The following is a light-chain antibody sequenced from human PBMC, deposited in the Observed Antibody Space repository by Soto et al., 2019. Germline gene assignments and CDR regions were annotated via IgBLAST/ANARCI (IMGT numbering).Light chain of an antibody. CDR3: CSYTSSINYV. CDR2: QVT. CDR1: SSDFDIYKY. Sequence: QSALTQPASVSGSPGQSITISCTGTSSDFDIYKYVSWYQQHPGNAPKLMIYQVTNRPSGVSNRFSGSTSGNTASLTISGLQAEDEADYYCCSYTSSINYVFGTGTKLTVL. J-gene: IGLJ1*01. V-gene: IGLV2-14*01.